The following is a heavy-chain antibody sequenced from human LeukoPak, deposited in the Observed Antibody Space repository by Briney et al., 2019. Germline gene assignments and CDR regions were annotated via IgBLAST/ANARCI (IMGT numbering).Heavy chain of an antibody. V-gene: IGHV3-23*01. Sequence: GGSLRPSCAASGFTFSSYAMSWVRQAPGKGLEWVSAISGSGGSTYYADSVKGRFTISRDNSKNTLYLQMNSLRAEDTAVYYCAKERGHSGSYRRVDYWGQGTLVTVSS. D-gene: IGHD1-26*01. J-gene: IGHJ4*02. CDR2: ISGSGGST. CDR1: GFTFSSYA. CDR3: AKERGHSGSYRRVDY.